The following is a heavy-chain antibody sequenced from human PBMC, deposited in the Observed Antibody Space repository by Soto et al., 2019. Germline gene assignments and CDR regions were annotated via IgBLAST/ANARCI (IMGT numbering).Heavy chain of an antibody. CDR3: VRHAQWIIRAY. V-gene: IGHV4-59*04. J-gene: IGHJ4*02. D-gene: IGHD5-12*01. CDR1: GGSISSYY. CDR2: IYHSGST. Sequence: PSETLSLTCXVSGGSISSYYWSWIRQPPGKGLEWIGYIYHSGSTYYNPSLKSRVTISVDRSKNQFSLKLSSVTAADTAVYYCVRHAQWIIRAYWGQGSLVTVSS.